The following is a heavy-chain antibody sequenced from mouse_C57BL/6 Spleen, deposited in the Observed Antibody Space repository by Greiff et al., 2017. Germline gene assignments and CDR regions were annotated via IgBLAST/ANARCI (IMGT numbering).Heavy chain of an antibody. Sequence: VKLQQPGAELVMPGASVKLSCKASGYTFTSYWMHWVKQRPGQGLEWIGEIDPSDSYTNYNQKFKGKSTLTVDKSSSTAYMQLSSLTSEDSAVYYCARHWYYGSSYFDYWGQGTTLTVSS. CDR3: ARHWYYGSSYFDY. D-gene: IGHD1-1*01. CDR2: IDPSDSYT. CDR1: GYTFTSYW. V-gene: IGHV1-69*01. J-gene: IGHJ2*01.